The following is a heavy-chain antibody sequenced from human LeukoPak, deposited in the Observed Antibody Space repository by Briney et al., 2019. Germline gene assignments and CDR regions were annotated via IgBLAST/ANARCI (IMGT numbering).Heavy chain of an antibody. CDR1: GFTFSSYA. CDR3: ARASMVLYYFDY. V-gene: IGHV3-30*04. Sequence: PGRSLRLSCAASGFTFSSYAMHWVRQPPGKGLEWVAVISYDGSNKYYADSVKGRFTISRDNSKNTLYLQINSLRAEDTAVYYCARASMVLYYFDYWGQGTLVTVSS. D-gene: IGHD2/OR15-2a*01. J-gene: IGHJ4*02. CDR2: ISYDGSNK.